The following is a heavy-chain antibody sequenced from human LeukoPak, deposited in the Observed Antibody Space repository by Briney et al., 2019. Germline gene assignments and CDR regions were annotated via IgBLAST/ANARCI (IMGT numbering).Heavy chain of an antibody. Sequence: PGRSLRLSCAASGFTFSSYAMHWVRQAPGKGLEWVAVISYDGSNKYYADSVKGRFTISRDNSKNTLYLQMNSLRAEDTAVYYCARGPPRLYCSGGSCYVIDYWGQGTLVTVSS. CDR2: ISYDGSNK. CDR1: GFTFSSYA. J-gene: IGHJ4*02. V-gene: IGHV3-30-3*01. CDR3: ARGPPRLYCSGGSCYVIDY. D-gene: IGHD2-15*01.